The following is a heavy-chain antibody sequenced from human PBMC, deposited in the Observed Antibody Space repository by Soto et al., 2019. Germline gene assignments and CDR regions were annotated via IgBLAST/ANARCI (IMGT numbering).Heavy chain of an antibody. V-gene: IGHV4-59*01. CDR3: ARDANWYGDYYGMDV. CDR1: CSAMSSYY. D-gene: IGHD1-1*01. Sequence: SETLSLTCSVSCSAMSSYYWTWIRQPPGKGLEWIGYIYYIGSTKYNPSLKSRVTISVDTSKNQFSLRLSSVTAADTAVYYCARDANWYGDYYGMDVWGQGTTVTVSS. J-gene: IGHJ6*02. CDR2: IYYIGST.